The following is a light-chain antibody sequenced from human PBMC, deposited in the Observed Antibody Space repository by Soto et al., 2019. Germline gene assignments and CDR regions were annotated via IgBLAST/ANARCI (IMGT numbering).Light chain of an antibody. CDR1: QTLLHSDGNTY. CDR2: GAA. J-gene: IGKJ3*01. Sequence: EIVRTQTPLSSPVTLGQSASISCRSSQTLLHSDGNTYLSWLHQRPGQPPRLLIYGAANRATGVPDRFSGSGSGTDLTLTISRLEPEDFAVYYCQQYYSSPPGFTFGPGTTVEVK. CDR3: QQYYSSPPGFT. V-gene: IGKV2-24*01.